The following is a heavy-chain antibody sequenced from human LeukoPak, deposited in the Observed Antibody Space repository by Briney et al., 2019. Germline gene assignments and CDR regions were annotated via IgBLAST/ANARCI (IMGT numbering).Heavy chain of an antibody. D-gene: IGHD3-3*01. CDR3: ARHLDDKGRFLEWLSSSDAFDI. J-gene: IGHJ3*02. CDR2: IYTSGST. V-gene: IGHV4-4*07. CDR1: GGSISSYY. Sequence: SETLSLTCTVSGGSISSYYWSWIRQPAGKGLEWIGRIYTSGSTNYNPSFKSRVTISVDTSKNQFSLKLSSVTAADTAVYYCARHLDDKGRFLEWLSSSDAFDIWGQGTMVTVSS.